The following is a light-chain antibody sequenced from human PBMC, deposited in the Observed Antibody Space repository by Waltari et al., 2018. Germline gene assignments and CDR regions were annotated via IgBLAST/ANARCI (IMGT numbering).Light chain of an antibody. J-gene: IGLJ2*01. CDR3: SSYTASRALEVL. CDR2: NVS. Sequence: QSALTQPASVSGSPGQSITISCTGTNSDVGDFDFVSWYQQHPGEAPQLLIYNVSNRHSGVSHRCSGSKSGNTAPLTISGLQAEDEADYYCSSYTASRALEVLFGGGTKLTVL. CDR1: NSDVGDFDF. V-gene: IGLV2-14*03.